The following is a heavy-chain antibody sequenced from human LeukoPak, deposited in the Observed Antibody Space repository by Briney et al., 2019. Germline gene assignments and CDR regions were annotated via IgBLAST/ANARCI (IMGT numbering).Heavy chain of an antibody. CDR2: ISSSSSYI. V-gene: IGHV3-21*03. Sequence: GGSLRLSCAASGFTFSSYSMNWVRQAPGKGLEWVSSISSSSSYIYYADSVKGRFTISRDNAKNSLYLQMNSLRAEDTAVYYCTTGGIPVAGRGRNWFDPWGQGTLVTLSS. CDR3: TTGGIPVAGRGRNWFDP. CDR1: GFTFSSYS. D-gene: IGHD6-19*01. J-gene: IGHJ5*02.